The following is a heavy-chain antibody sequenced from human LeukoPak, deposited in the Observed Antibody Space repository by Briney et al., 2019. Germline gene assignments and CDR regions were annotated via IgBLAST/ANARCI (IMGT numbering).Heavy chain of an antibody. CDR2: ISGSGGST. V-gene: IGHV3-23*01. CDR3: AKDVYRGSGYYCYFDY. Sequence: GGSLRLSCTASGCTFSDHAMSWVRQAPGKGLEWVSAISGSGGSTYYADSVKGRFTISRDSSKNTLYLQMNSLRAEDTAVYYCAKDVYRGSGYYCYFDYWGQGTLVTVSS. CDR1: GCTFSDHA. J-gene: IGHJ4*02. D-gene: IGHD3-22*01.